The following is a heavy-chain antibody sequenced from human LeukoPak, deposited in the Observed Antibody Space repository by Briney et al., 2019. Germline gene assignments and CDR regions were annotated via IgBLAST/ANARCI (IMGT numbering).Heavy chain of an antibody. CDR2: IWYDGSNK. Sequence: PGRPLRLSCAASGFTFSSYGMHWVRQAPGKGLEWVAVIWYDGSNKYYADSVKGRFTISRDNSKNTLYLQMNSLRAEDTAVYYCARDSYYYDSSGYYSLWGQGTMVTVSS. D-gene: IGHD3-22*01. CDR3: ARDSYYYDSSGYYSL. V-gene: IGHV3-33*01. J-gene: IGHJ3*01. CDR1: GFTFSSYG.